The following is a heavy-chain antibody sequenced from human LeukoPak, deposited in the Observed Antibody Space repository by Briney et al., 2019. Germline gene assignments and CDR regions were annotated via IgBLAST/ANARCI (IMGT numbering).Heavy chain of an antibody. V-gene: IGHV1-24*01. D-gene: IGHD2-15*01. CDR3: ATDGCSGGSCYDYYYGMDV. J-gene: IGHJ6*02. CDR1: GYTLTELS. Sequence: ASVKVSCKVSGYTLTELSMHWVRQAPGKGLEWMGGFDPEDGEIIYAQKFQGRVTMTEDTSTDTAYMELSSLRSEDTAVYYCATDGCSGGSCYDYYYGMDVWGQGTTVTVSS. CDR2: FDPEDGEI.